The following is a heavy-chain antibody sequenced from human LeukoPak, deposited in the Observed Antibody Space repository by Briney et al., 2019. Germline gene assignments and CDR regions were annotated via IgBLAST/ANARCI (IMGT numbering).Heavy chain of an antibody. D-gene: IGHD3-22*01. J-gene: IGHJ4*02. CDR2: ISDGGGST. Sequence: QTGGSLRLSCAASGFTFSSFAMSWVRQAPGKGLEGLEWVSAISDGGGSTDYADSVKGRFTISRDNPRNTLHMQMNSLRDEDTALYYCAIMHGYYDGSGYWVQWGQGTLVTVSS. CDR3: AIMHGYYDGSGYWVQ. CDR1: GFTFSSFA. V-gene: IGHV3-23*01.